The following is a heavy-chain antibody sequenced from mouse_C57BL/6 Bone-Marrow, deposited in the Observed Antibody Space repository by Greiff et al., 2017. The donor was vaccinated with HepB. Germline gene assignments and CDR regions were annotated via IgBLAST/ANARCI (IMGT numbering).Heavy chain of an antibody. CDR1: GFTFSDYY. CDR2: ISNGGGST. Sequence: EVHLVESGGGLVQPGGSLKLSCAASGFTFSDYYMYWVRQTPEKRLEWVAYISNGGGSTYYPDTVKGRFTISRDNAKNTLYLLMSRLKSEDTAMYYCARRSYGSSYYFDYWGQGTTLTVSS. V-gene: IGHV5-12*01. CDR3: ARRSYGSSYYFDY. J-gene: IGHJ2*01. D-gene: IGHD1-1*01.